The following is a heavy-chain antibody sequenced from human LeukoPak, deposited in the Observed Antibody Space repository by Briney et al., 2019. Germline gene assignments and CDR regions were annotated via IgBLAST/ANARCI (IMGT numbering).Heavy chain of an antibody. Sequence: ASVKVSCKASGYTFTGYYMHWVRQAPGQGLEWMGWINPNSGGTNYAQKFQGRVTMTRDTPISTAYMELSRLRSDDTAVYYCARDPNYYDSSGPPDYWGQGTLVTVSS. D-gene: IGHD3-22*01. CDR1: GYTFTGYY. J-gene: IGHJ4*02. V-gene: IGHV1-2*02. CDR3: ARDPNYYDSSGPPDY. CDR2: INPNSGGT.